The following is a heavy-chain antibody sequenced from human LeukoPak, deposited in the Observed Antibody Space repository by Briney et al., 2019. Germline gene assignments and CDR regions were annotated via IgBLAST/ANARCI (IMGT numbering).Heavy chain of an antibody. CDR1: GYTFNGYY. D-gene: IGHD1-26*01. J-gene: IGHJ5*02. Sequence: SVKVSCKASGYTFNGYYIHWVRQAPGQGLEWMGRVNANNGDTKYAQKFQGRVTMTRDTSISTAYMELASLRSDDTAVFYCAREVGYSSSYYGRFDPWGQGTLVIVSS. CDR2: VNANNGDT. V-gene: IGHV1-2*06. CDR3: AREVGYSSSYYGRFDP.